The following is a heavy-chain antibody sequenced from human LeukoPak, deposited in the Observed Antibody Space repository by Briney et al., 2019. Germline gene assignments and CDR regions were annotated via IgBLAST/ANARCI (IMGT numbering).Heavy chain of an antibody. V-gene: IGHV4-59*01. D-gene: IGHD6-19*01. J-gene: IGHJ4*02. CDR1: GGSISSYY. Sequence: SETLSLTCTVSGGSISSYYWSWIRQPPGKGLEWIGYIYYSGSTNYNPSLKSRVTISVDTSKNQFSLKLSSVTAADTAVYYCARGRLARSPYFDYWGQGTLVTVSS. CDR3: ARGRLARSPYFDY. CDR2: IYYSGST.